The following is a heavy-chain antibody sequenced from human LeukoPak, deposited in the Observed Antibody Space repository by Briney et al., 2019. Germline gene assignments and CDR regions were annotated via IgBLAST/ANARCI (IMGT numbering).Heavy chain of an antibody. V-gene: IGHV3-23*01. J-gene: IGHJ4*02. CDR1: GFTFTTYA. CDR2: ISGSGANT. D-gene: IGHD3-22*01. Sequence: PGGSLRLSCVASGFTFTTYAMSWVRQAPGKGPEWVSAISGSGANTYYSDSVKGRFTISRDNSKDTLYLQMNSLRAEDTAIYFCARRKYDSSGFDYWGQETLVTVSS. CDR3: ARRKYDSSGFDY.